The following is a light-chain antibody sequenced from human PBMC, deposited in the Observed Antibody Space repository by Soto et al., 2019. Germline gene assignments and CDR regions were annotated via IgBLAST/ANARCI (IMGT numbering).Light chain of an antibody. CDR2: YDS. Sequence: SYELTQPPSVSVAPGKTARITCGGTNIGSKTVYWYQQKPGQAPVVVIYYDSDRPSGIPERFSGSNSGNTATLTISRVEAGDEADYYCQVWDSSSDHVVFGGGTQLTVL. V-gene: IGLV3-21*04. CDR3: QVWDSSSDHVV. J-gene: IGLJ2*01. CDR1: NIGSKT.